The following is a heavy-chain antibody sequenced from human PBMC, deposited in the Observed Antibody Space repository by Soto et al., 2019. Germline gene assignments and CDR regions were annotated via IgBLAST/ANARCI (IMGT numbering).Heavy chain of an antibody. CDR3: ARAPRGDIVLIG. D-gene: IGHD2-8*01. CDR1: GGSXSSGDYY. J-gene: IGHJ4*02. Sequence: PXETLSLTCTVSGGSXSSGDYYWSWIRQPPGKGLEWIGYIYYSGSTYYNPSLKSRVTISVDTSKNQFSLKLSSVTAADTAVYYCARAPRGDIVLIGWGQGTLVTVSS. CDR2: IYYSGST. V-gene: IGHV4-30-4*01.